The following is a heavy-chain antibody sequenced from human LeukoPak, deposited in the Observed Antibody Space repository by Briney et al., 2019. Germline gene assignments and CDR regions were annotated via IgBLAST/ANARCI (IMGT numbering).Heavy chain of an antibody. Sequence: GASVKVSCKASGGTFSSYAISWVRQAPGQGLEWMGGIIPIFGTANYAQKLQGRVTMTTDTSTSTAYMELRSLRSDDTAVYYCTRVAINYVKWFDPWGQGTLVTVSS. CDR2: IIPIFGTA. CDR3: TRVAINYVKWFDP. J-gene: IGHJ5*02. D-gene: IGHD4-11*01. CDR1: GGTFSSYA. V-gene: IGHV1-69*05.